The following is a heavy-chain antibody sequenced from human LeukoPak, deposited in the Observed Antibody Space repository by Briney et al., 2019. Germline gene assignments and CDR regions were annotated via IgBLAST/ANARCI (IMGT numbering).Heavy chain of an antibody. Sequence: PGGSLRLSCAASGFTFSSYGMHWVRQAPGKGLEWVAVISNEGSNKYYADSVKGRFTISRDNSKNTVYLQMNSLRAEDTAVYYCAKGYITSWYYFEYWGQGTLVTVSS. J-gene: IGHJ4*02. CDR2: ISNEGSNK. CDR1: GFTFSSYG. V-gene: IGHV3-30*18. CDR3: AKGYITSWYYFEY. D-gene: IGHD6-13*01.